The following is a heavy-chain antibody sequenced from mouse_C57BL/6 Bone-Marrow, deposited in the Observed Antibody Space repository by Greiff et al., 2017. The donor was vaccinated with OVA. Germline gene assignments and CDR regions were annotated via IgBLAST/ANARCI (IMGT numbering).Heavy chain of an antibody. CDR1: GFTFSAYY. V-gene: IGHV5-16*01. D-gene: IGHD2-5*01. Sequence: EVKLMESEGGLVQPGSSLKLSCTASGFTFSAYYLAWVRQVPEKGLEWVANINYDGSSTYYLDSLKSRFIISRDNAKKILYLQMSSLKSEDTATYYSARGGPYYSNYFDYWGQGTTLTVSS. CDR2: INYDGSST. CDR3: ARGGPYYSNYFDY. J-gene: IGHJ2*01.